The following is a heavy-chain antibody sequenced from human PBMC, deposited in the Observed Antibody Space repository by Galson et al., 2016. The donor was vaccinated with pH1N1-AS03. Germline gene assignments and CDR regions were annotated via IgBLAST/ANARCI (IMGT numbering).Heavy chain of an antibody. D-gene: IGHD1-26*01. J-gene: IGHJ4*02. CDR3: ARHASGRYPNNLDS. CDR1: SVSINSSPYY. CDR2: IYYRGST. Sequence: SETLSLTCTVSSVSINSSPYYWGWIRQPPGKGLEWIGTIYYRGSTYYSPSLKSRVTISIDTSKNQFSLNLSSVTAADTAVYYCARHASGRYPNNLDSWGQGTLVIVSS. V-gene: IGHV4-39*07.